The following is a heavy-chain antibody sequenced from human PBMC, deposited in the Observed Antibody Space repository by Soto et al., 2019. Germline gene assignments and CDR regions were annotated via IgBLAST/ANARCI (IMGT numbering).Heavy chain of an antibody. Sequence: SETLSLTCAVSGGSFRGYSWSWIRQSPAKGLEWIGEINDSGNTYYNPSFKSRLTISVDTSTSQISLRSTSVTAADSAVYYCQGGDFWGQGTRVTVSS. CDR2: INDSGNT. J-gene: IGHJ4*02. CDR1: GGSFRGYS. CDR3: QGGDF. V-gene: IGHV4-34*01. D-gene: IGHD3-16*01.